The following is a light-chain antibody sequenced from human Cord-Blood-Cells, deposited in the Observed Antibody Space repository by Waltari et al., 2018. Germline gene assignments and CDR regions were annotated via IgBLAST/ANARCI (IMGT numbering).Light chain of an antibody. CDR2: DAS. V-gene: IGKV3-11*01. CDR1: QRVSSY. J-gene: IGKJ3*01. Sequence: EIVLTQSPATLSLSPGESATLSCRASQRVSSYLAWYQQKPGQAPRLLIYDASNRGTGIPARFSGSGSGTAFTLTISSLEPEDFADYYCQQRSNCLCPFGPGTKVDIK. CDR3: QQRSNCLCP.